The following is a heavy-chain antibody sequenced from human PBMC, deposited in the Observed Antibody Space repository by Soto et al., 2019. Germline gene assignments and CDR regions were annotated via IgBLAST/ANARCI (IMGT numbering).Heavy chain of an antibody. D-gene: IGHD6-19*01. J-gene: IGHJ4*02. CDR2: INAGNGNT. CDR1: GYTFTGYS. V-gene: IGHV1-3*01. Sequence: ASVKVSRKASGYTFTGYSLPWVRQAPAQRLGWMGWINAGNGNTKYSQKFQGRVTITRDTSASAAYMELSSLSSEDTAVYYCARAVAVAADFDYWGQGTLVTVSS. CDR3: ARAVAVAADFDY.